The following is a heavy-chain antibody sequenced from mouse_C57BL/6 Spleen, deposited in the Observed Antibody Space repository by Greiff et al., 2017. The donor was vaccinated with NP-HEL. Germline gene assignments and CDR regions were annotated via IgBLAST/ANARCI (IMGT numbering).Heavy chain of an antibody. CDR3: VRQGYYYGSSFFDY. D-gene: IGHD1-1*01. CDR1: GFSFNTYA. J-gene: IGHJ2*01. Sequence: DAGGGLVQPKGSLKLSCAASGFSFNTYAMNWVRQAPGKGLEWVARKRSKSNNYATYYADSVKDRFTISRDDSESMLYLQMNNLKTEDTAMYYGVRQGYYYGSSFFDYWGQGTTLTVSS. CDR2: KRSKSNNYAT. V-gene: IGHV10-1*01.